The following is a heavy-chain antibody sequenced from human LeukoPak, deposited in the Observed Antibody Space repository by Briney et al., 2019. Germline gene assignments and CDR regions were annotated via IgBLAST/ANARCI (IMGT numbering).Heavy chain of an antibody. J-gene: IGHJ4*02. V-gene: IGHV4-59*08. D-gene: IGHD3-10*01. CDR1: GGSISSSY. CDR3: AKHYMGSSYNRALDY. Sequence: SETLSLTCTVSGGSISSSYWSWIRQPPGKGLEWIGYIYYSGSTNYNPSLKSRVTISVDTSKNQFSLKLSSVTAADTAIYYCAKHYMGSSYNRALDYWGQGTLVTVSS. CDR2: IYYSGST.